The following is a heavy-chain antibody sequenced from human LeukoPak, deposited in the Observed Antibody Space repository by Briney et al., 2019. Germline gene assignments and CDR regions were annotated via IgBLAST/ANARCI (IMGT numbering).Heavy chain of an antibody. D-gene: IGHD3-22*01. V-gene: IGHV3-74*01. CDR1: GFTFTDYW. J-gene: IGHJ4*02. CDR3: ARGGYSGSYYRFS. Sequence: GGSLRLSCAASGFTFTDYWMRWVRQVPGKGLVWLSRISKEGDNAVYADFAKGRFTMSRDNTKKIVYLQLTTLRPDDTAQYYFARGGYSGSYYRFSWGQGTLVTVSS. CDR2: ISKEGDNA.